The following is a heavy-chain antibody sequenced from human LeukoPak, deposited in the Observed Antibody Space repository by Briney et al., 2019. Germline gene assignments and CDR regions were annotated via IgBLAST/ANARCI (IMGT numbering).Heavy chain of an antibody. D-gene: IGHD2-15*01. J-gene: IGHJ4*02. CDR3: ARGVGVYCSGGSCYPFDY. CDR1: GGSISSGGYY. CDR2: IYYSGST. Sequence: SETLSLTCTVSGGSISSGGYYWSWIRQHPGKGLEWIGYIYYSGSTYYNPSLKSRVTISVDTSKNQFSLKLSSVTAADTAVYYCARGVGVYCSGGSCYPFDYWGQGTLVTVSS. V-gene: IGHV4-31*03.